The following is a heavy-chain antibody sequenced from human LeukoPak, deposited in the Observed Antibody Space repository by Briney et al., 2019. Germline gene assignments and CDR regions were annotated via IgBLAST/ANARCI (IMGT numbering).Heavy chain of an antibody. J-gene: IGHJ3*02. D-gene: IGHD5-18*01. CDR1: GYSFTSYW. Sequence: GESVRISCKGSGYSFTSYWISWVRQMPGKGLEWMGRIDPSDSYTNYSPSFQGHVTISADKSISTAYLQWSSLKASDTAMYYCARTVDTAMANDAFDIWGQGTMVTVSS. V-gene: IGHV5-10-1*01. CDR3: ARTVDTAMANDAFDI. CDR2: IDPSDSYT.